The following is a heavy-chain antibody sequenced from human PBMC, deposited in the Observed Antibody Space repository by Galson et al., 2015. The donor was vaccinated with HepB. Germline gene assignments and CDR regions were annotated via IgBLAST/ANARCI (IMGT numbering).Heavy chain of an antibody. J-gene: IGHJ4*02. CDR1: GYTFTSYG. V-gene: IGHV1-18*04. CDR3: ARDGPRGDTIFGVVIPYSGSYADPGIFDY. D-gene: IGHD3-3*01. CDR2: ISAYNGNT. Sequence: SVKVSCKASGYTFTSYGISWVRQAPGQGLEWMGWISAYNGNTNYAQKLQGRVTMTTDTSTSTAYMELRSLRSVDTAVYYCARDGPRGDTIFGVVIPYSGSYADPGIFDYWGQGTLVTVSS.